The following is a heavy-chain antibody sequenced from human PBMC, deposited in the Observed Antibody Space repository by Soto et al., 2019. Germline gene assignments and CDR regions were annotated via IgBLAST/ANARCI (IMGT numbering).Heavy chain of an antibody. V-gene: IGHV3-23*01. D-gene: IGHD3-22*01. CDR2: ISADGGST. J-gene: IGHJ2*01. Sequence: GGSLRLSCAASGFTFTSYVMTWVRQAPGKGLEWVSAISADGGSTYYAESVKGRFTISRDNAKNSLYLQMNSLRAEDTAVYYCARGLYYYDSSGYPWYFDLWGRGTLVTVSS. CDR1: GFTFTSYV. CDR3: ARGLYYYDSSGYPWYFDL.